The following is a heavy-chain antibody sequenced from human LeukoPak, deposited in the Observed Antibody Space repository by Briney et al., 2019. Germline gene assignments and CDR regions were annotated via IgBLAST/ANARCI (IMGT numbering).Heavy chain of an antibody. CDR1: GGTFSNYA. Sequence: ASVKVSCKASGGTFSNYAISWVRQAPGQGLEWMGGIIPVFGTANYAQKFQGRVTITADKSTSTAYMELSSLRSEDTAVYYCATRTPEMATRSFTYYFDYWGQGTLVTVSS. J-gene: IGHJ4*02. CDR2: IIPVFGTA. D-gene: IGHD5-24*01. V-gene: IGHV1-69*06. CDR3: ATRTPEMATRSFTYYFDY.